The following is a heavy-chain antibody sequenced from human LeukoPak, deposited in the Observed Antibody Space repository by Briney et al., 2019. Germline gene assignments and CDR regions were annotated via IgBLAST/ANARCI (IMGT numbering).Heavy chain of an antibody. D-gene: IGHD6-19*01. V-gene: IGHV3-33*01. CDR1: GFPFSSYG. CDR3: ARDLSAANDS. Sequence: GGSLRLSCAASGFPFSSYGMHWVRQAPGKGLEWVARLVYDERNDYANSVKGRFTISRDNSKNTLYLQMDNLRVDDTAVYYCARDLSAANDSWGQGILVTVSS. CDR2: LVYDERN. J-gene: IGHJ5*01.